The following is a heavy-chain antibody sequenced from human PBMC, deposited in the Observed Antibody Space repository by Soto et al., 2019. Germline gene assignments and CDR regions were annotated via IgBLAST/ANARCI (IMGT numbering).Heavy chain of an antibody. V-gene: IGHV4-59*01. CDR3: ARGVYGDTYNWFDP. CDR1: GGPISSYY. D-gene: IGHD4-17*01. Sequence: SETLSLTCTVSGGPISSYYWSWIRQPPGKGLEWIGYIYYSGSTNYNPSLKSRVTISVDTSKNQFSLKLSSVTAADTAVYYCARGVYGDTYNWFDPWGQGTLVTVSS. CDR2: IYYSGST. J-gene: IGHJ5*02.